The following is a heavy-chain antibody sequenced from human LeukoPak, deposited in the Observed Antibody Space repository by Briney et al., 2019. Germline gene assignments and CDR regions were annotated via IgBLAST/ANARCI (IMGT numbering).Heavy chain of an antibody. J-gene: IGHJ4*02. CDR2: IYVSEST. CDR3: TRGQDGYDDY. CDR1: GGSISCYY. Sequence: SETLSLTYTVSGGSISCYYWNWIRQPAGKGLEWIGCIYVSESTNYNPSLKSRVTMSVDTSKNQFSLKMSSVTAADTAVYYCTRGQDGYDDYWGQGTLATVPS. D-gene: IGHD5-24*01. V-gene: IGHV4-4*07.